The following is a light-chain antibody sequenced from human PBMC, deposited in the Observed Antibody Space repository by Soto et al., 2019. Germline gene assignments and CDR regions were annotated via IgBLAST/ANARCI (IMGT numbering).Light chain of an antibody. CDR2: DAS. CDR1: QTVRNN. CDR3: QQYNNWPRET. J-gene: IGKJ1*01. Sequence: EFVLTQSPGTLSLSPGERATLSCRASQTVRNNYLAWYQQKPGQAPRLLIYDASSRATSIPARFSGSGSGTEFTLTISSLQSEDFAVYYCQQYNNWPRETFGQGTKVDIK. V-gene: IGKV3-15*01.